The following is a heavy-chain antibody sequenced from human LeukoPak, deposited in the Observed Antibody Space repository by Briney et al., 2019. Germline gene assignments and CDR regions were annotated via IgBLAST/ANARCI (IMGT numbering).Heavy chain of an antibody. D-gene: IGHD6-19*01. CDR2: IYSDGNT. CDR1: GFIVSINY. J-gene: IGHJ4*02. Sequence: GGSLRLSCAASGFIVSINYMSWVRQAPGKGLEWVSVIYSDGNTDYADSVKGRFTISRDDSKNTLYLQMSGLRAEDTAVYYCARDGGSGWSSAFFDHWGQGTLVTVSS. V-gene: IGHV3-53*01. CDR3: ARDGGSGWSSAFFDH.